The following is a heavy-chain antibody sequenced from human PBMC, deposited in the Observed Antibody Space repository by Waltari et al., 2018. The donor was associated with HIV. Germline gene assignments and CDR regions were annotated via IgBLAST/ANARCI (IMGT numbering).Heavy chain of an antibody. Sequence: QLQLQESGPGLVKPSETLSLTCTVSGGSISSSSYYWGWIRQPPGKGLEWIGSIYYSGRTYYTPSLKSRVTISVDTSKNQFSLKLSSVTAADTAVYYCARLFYGDYHAFDIWGQGTMVTVSS. J-gene: IGHJ3*02. CDR3: ARLFYGDYHAFDI. CDR1: GGSISSSSYY. V-gene: IGHV4-39*01. CDR2: IYYSGRT. D-gene: IGHD4-17*01.